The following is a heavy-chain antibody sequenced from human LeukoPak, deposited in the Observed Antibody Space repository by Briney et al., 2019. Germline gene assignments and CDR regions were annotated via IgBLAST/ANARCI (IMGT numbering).Heavy chain of an antibody. D-gene: IGHD2-8*01. CDR1: GGTFSSYA. CDR2: IIPILGIA. V-gene: IGHV1-69*04. CDR3: ARVGLMTPDDAFDI. J-gene: IGHJ3*02. Sequence: SVTVSCKASGGTFSSYAVSWVRQAPGQGLEWMGRIIPILGIANYAQKFQGRVTITADKSTSTAYMELSSLRSEDTAVYYCARVGLMTPDDAFDIWGQGTMVTVSS.